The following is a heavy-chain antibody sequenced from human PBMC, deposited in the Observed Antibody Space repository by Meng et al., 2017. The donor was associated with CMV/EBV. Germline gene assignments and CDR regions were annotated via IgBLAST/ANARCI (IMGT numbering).Heavy chain of an antibody. J-gene: IGHJ6*02. CDR3: ARPSTARRVWSGYPHDYYYGMDV. D-gene: IGHD3-3*01. CDR2: IIPIFGTA. Sequence: LVKVSCKASGGTFSSYAISWVRQAPGQGLEWMGGIIPIFGTANYAQKFQGRVTITTDESTSTAYMELSSLRSEDTAVYYCARPSTARRVWSGYPHDYYYGMDVWGQGTTVTVSS. V-gene: IGHV1-69*05. CDR1: GGTFSSYA.